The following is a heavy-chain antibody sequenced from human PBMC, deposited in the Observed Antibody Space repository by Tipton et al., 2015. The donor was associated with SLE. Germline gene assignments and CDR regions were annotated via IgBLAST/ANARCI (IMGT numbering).Heavy chain of an antibody. D-gene: IGHD5-24*01. J-gene: IGHJ3*02. CDR2: IYYSGST. V-gene: IGHV4-59*12. CDR1: GGSFSGYY. Sequence: TLSLTCAVYGGSFSGYYWSWIRQPPGKGLEWIGYIYYSGSTYYNPSLKSRVTISVDTSKNQFSLKLSSVTAADTAVYYCASEEMATTRGAFDIWGQGTMVTVSS. CDR3: ASEEMATTRGAFDI.